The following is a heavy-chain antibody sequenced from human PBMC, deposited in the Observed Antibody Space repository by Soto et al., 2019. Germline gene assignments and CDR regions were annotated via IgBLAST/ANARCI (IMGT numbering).Heavy chain of an antibody. CDR3: ARDGATYYYDSSGSDYAFDI. D-gene: IGHD3-22*01. CDR2: IYYSGST. V-gene: IGHV4-30-4*01. Sequence: QVQLQESGPGLVKPSQTLSLTCTVSGGSISSGDYYWSWIRQPPGKGLEWIGYIYYSGSTYYNSSLKSRVTISVDTSKNQFSLKLSSVTAADTAVYYCARDGATYYYDSSGSDYAFDIWGQGTMVTVSS. CDR1: GGSISSGDYY. J-gene: IGHJ3*02.